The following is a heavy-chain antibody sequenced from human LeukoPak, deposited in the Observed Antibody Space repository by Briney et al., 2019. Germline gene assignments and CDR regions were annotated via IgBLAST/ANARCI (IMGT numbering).Heavy chain of an antibody. Sequence: SETLSLTCTVSGVSISSSSYYWGWIRQPPGKGLEWIGSIYYSGSTYYNPSLKSRVTISVDTSKNQFSLKLSSVTAADTAVYYCARLNNYYDSSGTFDYWGQGTLVTVSS. D-gene: IGHD3-22*01. CDR3: ARLNNYYDSSGTFDY. CDR2: IYYSGST. J-gene: IGHJ4*02. V-gene: IGHV4-39*01. CDR1: GVSISSSSYY.